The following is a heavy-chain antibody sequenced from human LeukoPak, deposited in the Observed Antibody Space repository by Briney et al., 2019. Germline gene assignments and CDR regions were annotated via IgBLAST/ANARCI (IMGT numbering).Heavy chain of an antibody. Sequence: GGSLRLSCAASGFTFSSYGMHWVRQAPGKGLEWVAVIWCDGSNKYYADSVKGRFTISRDNSKNTLYLQMNSLRAEDTAVYYCAKGIPGYSSSWYKFDYWGQRTLVTVSS. CDR2: IWCDGSNK. J-gene: IGHJ4*02. D-gene: IGHD6-13*01. V-gene: IGHV3-33*06. CDR3: AKGIPGYSSSWYKFDY. CDR1: GFTFSSYG.